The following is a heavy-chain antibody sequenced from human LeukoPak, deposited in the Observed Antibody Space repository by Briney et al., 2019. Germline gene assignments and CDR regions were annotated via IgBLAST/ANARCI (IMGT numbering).Heavy chain of an antibody. V-gene: IGHV3-74*01. CDR3: ARDGRDGYNSNYFQANEV. J-gene: IGHJ6*02. Sequence: GSLRPPCAASGFTFSSYWIHWVRQAPGEGLVWVSRINSDGTSASYGDSVKGRFTISRDNAKNTLFLQMNSLRAEDTAVYYCARDGRDGYNSNYFQANEVWSQGATVTVFS. D-gene: IGHD5-24*01. CDR1: GFTFSSYW. CDR2: INSDGTSA.